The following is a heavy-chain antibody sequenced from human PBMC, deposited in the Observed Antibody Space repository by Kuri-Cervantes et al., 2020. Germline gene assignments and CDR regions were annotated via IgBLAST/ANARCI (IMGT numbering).Heavy chain of an antibody. D-gene: IGHD2-21*01. J-gene: IGHJ1*01. CDR2: INPNSGDT. V-gene: IGHV1-8*02. Sequence: ASVKVSCKASGYTFTGYYMHWVRQAPGQGLEWMGWINPNSGDTGYAEKFQGRVNMTRRTSITTAYMELSSLRSEDTAVYYCARGIPFHHWGQGTLVTVSS. CDR3: ARGIPFHH. CDR1: GYTFTGYY.